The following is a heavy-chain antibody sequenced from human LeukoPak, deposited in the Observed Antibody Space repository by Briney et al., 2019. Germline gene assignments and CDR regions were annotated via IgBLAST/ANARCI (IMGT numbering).Heavy chain of an antibody. CDR3: ATDSYGPWGLDY. CDR1: GFTFSSYA. V-gene: IGHV3-30-3*01. Sequence: GGSLRLSCAASGFTFSSYAMHWVRQAPGKGLEWVAVISYDGSNKYYADSVKGRFTISRDNAKNSLYLQMNSLRAEDTAVYYCATDSYGPWGLDYWGQGTLVTVSS. J-gene: IGHJ4*02. D-gene: IGHD5-18*01. CDR2: ISYDGSNK.